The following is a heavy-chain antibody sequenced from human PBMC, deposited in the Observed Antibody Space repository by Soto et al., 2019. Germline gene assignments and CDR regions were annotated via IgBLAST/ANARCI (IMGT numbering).Heavy chain of an antibody. CDR1: GVTFSSYA. CDR3: ARGLLRSIAVAGREYFQH. Sequence: GASVKVSCKASGVTFSSYAISWVRQAPGQGLEWMGGIIPIFGTANYAQKFQGRVTITADESTSTAYMELSSLRSEDTAVYYCARGLLRSIAVAGREYFQHWGQGTLVTSPQ. V-gene: IGHV1-69*13. D-gene: IGHD6-19*01. J-gene: IGHJ1*01. CDR2: IIPIFGTA.